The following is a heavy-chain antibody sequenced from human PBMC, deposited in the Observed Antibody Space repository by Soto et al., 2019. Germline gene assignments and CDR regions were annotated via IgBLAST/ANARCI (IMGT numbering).Heavy chain of an antibody. Sequence: QVQLVQSGAEVKKPGSSVKVSCKASGGTFSSYAISWVRQAPGQGLEWMGGIIPIFGTANYAQKFQGRVTLTADESTSSAYMELRSLRSEDTSVYYCASVRLGSSSWYELPVPYYYYYYGMDVWGQGTTVTVSS. CDR2: IIPIFGTA. D-gene: IGHD6-13*01. V-gene: IGHV1-69*01. CDR3: ASVRLGSSSWYELPVPYYYYYYGMDV. J-gene: IGHJ6*02. CDR1: GGTFSSYA.